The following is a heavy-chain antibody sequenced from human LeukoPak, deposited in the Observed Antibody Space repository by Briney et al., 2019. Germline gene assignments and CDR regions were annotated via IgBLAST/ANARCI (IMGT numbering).Heavy chain of an antibody. V-gene: IGHV1-69*05. CDR2: IIPIFGTA. CDR1: GGTFSSYA. J-gene: IGHJ4*02. CDR3: ARDGAAARTFDY. Sequence: SVKVSCKASGGTFSSYAISWVRQAPGQGLEWMGRIIPIFGTANYAQKFQGRVTITTDESTSTAYMELTSRRREDTAVYYCARDGAAARTFDYWGQGTLVTVSS. D-gene: IGHD6-13*01.